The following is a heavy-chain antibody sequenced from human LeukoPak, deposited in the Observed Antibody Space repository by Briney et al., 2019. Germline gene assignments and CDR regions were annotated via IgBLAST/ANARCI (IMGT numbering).Heavy chain of an antibody. CDR1: GYSISSGYY. J-gene: IGHJ6*03. D-gene: IGHD3-3*01. Sequence: SETLSLTCAVSGYSISSGYYWGWIRQPPGKGLEWIGSIYTSGSTNYNPSLKSRVTISVDTSKNQFSLKLSSVTAADTAVYYCARDFGPSITTINYYYYYYMDVWGKGTTVTVSS. CDR2: IYTSGST. CDR3: ARDFGPSITTINYYYYYYMDV. V-gene: IGHV4-38-2*02.